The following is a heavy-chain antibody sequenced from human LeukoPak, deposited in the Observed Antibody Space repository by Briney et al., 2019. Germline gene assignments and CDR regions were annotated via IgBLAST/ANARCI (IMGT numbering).Heavy chain of an antibody. D-gene: IGHD3-10*01. V-gene: IGHV1-8*03. J-gene: IGHJ3*02. CDR1: GYTYTSYD. CDR3: ARTGTSYGSGSFNRAFDI. Sequence: ASVKVSCKASGYTYTSYDINWVRQATGQGLEWMGWMNPNSGNTGYAQKFQGRATITRNTSISTAYMELSSLRSEDTAVYYCARTGTSYGSGSFNRAFDIWGQGTMVTVSS. CDR2: MNPNSGNT.